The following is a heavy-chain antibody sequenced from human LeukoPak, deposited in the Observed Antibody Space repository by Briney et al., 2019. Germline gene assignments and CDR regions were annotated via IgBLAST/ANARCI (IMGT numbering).Heavy chain of an antibody. Sequence: SVKVSCKASGGTFSKYAISRVRQAPRQGLEWMGGIIPIFGTPNYAQKFQGRVTITADESTSTAYMEMSSLRSEDTAVYYCARALGQLCPRPMCAFDIWGQGTVVTVSS. V-gene: IGHV1-69*01. CDR2: IIPIFGTP. CDR1: GGTFSKYA. D-gene: IGHD2-2*01. CDR3: ARALGQLCPRPMCAFDI. J-gene: IGHJ3*02.